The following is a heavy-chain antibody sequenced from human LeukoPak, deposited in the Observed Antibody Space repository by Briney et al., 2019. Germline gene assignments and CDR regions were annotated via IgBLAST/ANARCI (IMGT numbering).Heavy chain of an antibody. CDR2: MNPNSGNT. V-gene: IGHV1-8*01. CDR1: GYTFTSYD. Sequence: ASVKVSCKASGYTFTSYDINWVRQATGQGLEWMGWMNPNSGNTGYAQKFQGRVTITRDTSATTAYMELSSLRSEDTAVYYCAIGHLGLSIDYWGQGTLVTVSS. J-gene: IGHJ4*02. D-gene: IGHD2/OR15-2a*01. CDR3: AIGHLGLSIDY.